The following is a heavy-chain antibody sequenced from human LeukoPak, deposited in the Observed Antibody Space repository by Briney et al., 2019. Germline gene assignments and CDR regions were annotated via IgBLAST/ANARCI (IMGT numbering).Heavy chain of an antibody. V-gene: IGHV1-24*01. Sequence: ASVKVSCKVSGYTLTELSMHWVRQAPGKGLEWMGGFDPEDGETIYAQKFQGRVTMTEDTSTDTAYMELSSLRSEDTAVYYYATLMVRGVTDAFDIWGQGTMVTVSS. CDR2: FDPEDGET. CDR3: ATLMVRGVTDAFDI. D-gene: IGHD3-10*01. J-gene: IGHJ3*02. CDR1: GYTLTELS.